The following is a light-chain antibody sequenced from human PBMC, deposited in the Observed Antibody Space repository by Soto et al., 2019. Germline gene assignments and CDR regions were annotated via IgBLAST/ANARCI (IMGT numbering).Light chain of an antibody. Sequence: EIVLKQSPGTLSVSPGDRVTLSCRASQSFDINLAWYQQRAGQAPRLLVYGASTKATDVPASFSGSGSGTEFTLTISSLQSEDFAVYYCQQYNNWPPITFGQGTRLEIK. V-gene: IGKV3-15*01. CDR1: QSFDIN. CDR2: GAS. CDR3: QQYNNWPPIT. J-gene: IGKJ5*01.